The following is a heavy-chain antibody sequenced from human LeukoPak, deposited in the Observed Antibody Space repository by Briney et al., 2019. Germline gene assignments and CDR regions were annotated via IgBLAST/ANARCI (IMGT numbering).Heavy chain of an antibody. CDR1: GGSTSGSSYY. J-gene: IGHJ5*02. Sequence: KPSETPSLTCTVSGGSTSGSSYYWGWIRPPPGKGLEGVGSIYYSGSTYYNPSLKSRVTISVDTSKNQFSLKLSSVTAANTAVYYCARHVGGVRPKNWFDPWGQGTLVTVSS. CDR3: ARHVGGVRPKNWFDP. V-gene: IGHV4-39*01. CDR2: IYYSGST. D-gene: IGHD3-16*01.